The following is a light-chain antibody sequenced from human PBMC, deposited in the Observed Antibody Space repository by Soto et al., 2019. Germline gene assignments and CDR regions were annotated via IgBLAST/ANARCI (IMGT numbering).Light chain of an antibody. J-gene: IGLJ1*01. CDR3: SSYTSSSTLDV. Sequence: QSALTQPASVSGSPGQSITISCTGISSDVGGYKYVSWYQQHPGKAPKLMIYEVSNRPSGVSNRFSGSKSGNTASLTISGLQAEDEADYYCSSYTSSSTLDVFGTGTKLTVL. V-gene: IGLV2-14*01. CDR1: SSDVGGYKY. CDR2: EVS.